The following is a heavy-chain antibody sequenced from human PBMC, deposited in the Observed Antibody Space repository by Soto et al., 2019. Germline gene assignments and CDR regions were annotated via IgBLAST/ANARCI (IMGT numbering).Heavy chain of an antibody. Sequence: SETLSLTCTVSGGSVSSGSYYWSWIRQPPGKGLEWIGYIYNSGSTNYNPSLKSRVTISIDTSKNQFSLKLSSVTAADTAVYYCAKGRYCSGGICYGDAFDIWGQGTMVT. V-gene: IGHV4-61*01. CDR3: AKGRYCSGGICYGDAFDI. CDR1: GGSVSSGSYY. D-gene: IGHD2-15*01. J-gene: IGHJ3*02. CDR2: IYNSGST.